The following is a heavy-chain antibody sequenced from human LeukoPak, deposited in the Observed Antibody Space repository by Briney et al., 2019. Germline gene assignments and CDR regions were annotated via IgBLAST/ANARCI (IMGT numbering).Heavy chain of an antibody. D-gene: IGHD4-11*01. Sequence: SETLCLTCTVSGFSISSCGYYWIWQPQHPGKGREWIGYIYYSGSTYYNPSLKSRVTISVDTSKNQFSLKLRSVTAADTAVYYCARGIVKSNYVWGYFDYWGQGTLVNVSS. J-gene: IGHJ4*02. V-gene: IGHV4-31*03. CDR2: IYYSGST. CDR3: ARGIVKSNYVWGYFDY. CDR1: GFSISSCGYY.